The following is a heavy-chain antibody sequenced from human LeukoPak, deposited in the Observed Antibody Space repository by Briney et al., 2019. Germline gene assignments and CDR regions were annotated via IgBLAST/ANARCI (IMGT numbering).Heavy chain of an antibody. CDR1: GFTFSSYT. D-gene: IGHD5-18*01. Sequence: GGSLRLSCTASGFTFSSYTMTWVRQAPGKGLEWVSSISSSSSYIYYADSVKGRFTISRDNAKNSLYLQMSSLRAEDTAVYYCARARNSYGLDYWGQGTLVTVSS. CDR2: ISSSSSYI. J-gene: IGHJ4*02. V-gene: IGHV3-21*01. CDR3: ARARNSYGLDY.